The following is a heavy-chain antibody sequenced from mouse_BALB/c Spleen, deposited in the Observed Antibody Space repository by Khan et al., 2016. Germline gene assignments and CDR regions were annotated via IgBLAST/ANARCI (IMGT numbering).Heavy chain of an antibody. D-gene: IGHD2-2*01. V-gene: IGHV1-80*01. CDR1: GYAFSIYW. CDR2: IYTGDGDT. J-gene: IGHJ2*01. CDR3: ARSGYGYDY. Sequence: QVQLKESGAELVRPGSSVKISCKASGYAFSIYWMNWVKQRPGQGLEWIGQIYTGDGDTDYNGKFKDQATLTADKSSSTAYMQLSSLTSEDSAVYFCARSGYGYDYWGQGTTLTVSS.